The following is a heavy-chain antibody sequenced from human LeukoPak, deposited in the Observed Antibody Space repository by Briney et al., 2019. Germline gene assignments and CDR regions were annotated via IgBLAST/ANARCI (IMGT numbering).Heavy chain of an antibody. CDR2: LSGGGGGT. D-gene: IGHD1-26*01. CDR3: AKDGGIVGARSFDY. CDR1: GFTFSSYA. J-gene: IGHJ4*02. V-gene: IGHV3-23*01. Sequence: PGGSLRLSCAASGFTFSSYAKSWVRQAPGKGLEWVSALSGGGGGTYYADSVKGRFTISRDNSKNTLYLQMNNLRAEDTAVYYCAKDGGIVGARSFDYWGQGNLVTVSS.